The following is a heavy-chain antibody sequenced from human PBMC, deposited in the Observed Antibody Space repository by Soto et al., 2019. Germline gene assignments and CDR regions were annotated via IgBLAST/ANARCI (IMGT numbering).Heavy chain of an antibody. D-gene: IGHD6-19*01. J-gene: IGHJ6*02. Sequence: EVQLVESGGGLIQPGGSLRLSCAASGFTVSSNYMSWVRQAPGKGLEWVSVIYSGGSTYYADSVKGRFTISRDNSXNXLXLQMNSLRAEDTAVYYCARDRIAVAGHYYYYYGMDVWGQGTTVTVSS. V-gene: IGHV3-53*01. CDR1: GFTVSSNY. CDR3: ARDRIAVAGHYYYYYGMDV. CDR2: IYSGGST.